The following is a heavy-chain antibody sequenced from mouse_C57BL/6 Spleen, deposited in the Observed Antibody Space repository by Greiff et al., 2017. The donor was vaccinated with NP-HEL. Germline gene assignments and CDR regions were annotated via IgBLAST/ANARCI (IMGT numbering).Heavy chain of an antibody. CDR2: INYDGSST. CDR3: AREGLSYAMDY. Sequence: EVNVVESEGGLVQPGSSMKLSCTASGFTFSDYYMAWVRQVPEKGLEWVANINYDGSSTYYLDSLKSRFIISRDNAKNILYLQMSSLKSEDTATYYCAREGLSYAMDYWGQGTSVTVSS. D-gene: IGHD3-1*01. J-gene: IGHJ4*01. V-gene: IGHV5-16*01. CDR1: GFTFSDYY.